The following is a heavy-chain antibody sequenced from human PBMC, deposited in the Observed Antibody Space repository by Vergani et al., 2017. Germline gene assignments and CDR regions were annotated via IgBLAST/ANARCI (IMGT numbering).Heavy chain of an antibody. CDR2: VDPEDGET. J-gene: IGHJ6*02. D-gene: IGHD4-17*01. V-gene: IGHV1-69-2*01. Sequence: EVQLVQSGAEVKKPGATIKISRKVSGYTFTDHYMHWVKQAPGKGLEWMGLVDPEDGETIYAEKFKGRVTIAADTSTDTAHLELSSLRSEDTAVYYCATPQTVTTGGMEVWGQGTTVIVSS. CDR1: GYTFTDHY. CDR3: ATPQTVTTGGMEV.